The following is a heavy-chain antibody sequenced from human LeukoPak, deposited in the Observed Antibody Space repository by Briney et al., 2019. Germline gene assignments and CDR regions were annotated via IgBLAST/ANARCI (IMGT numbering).Heavy chain of an antibody. V-gene: IGHV4-59*01. D-gene: IGHD6-13*01. CDR3: AREGYSSSWLNWFDP. CDR1: GGSISSYY. J-gene: IGHJ5*02. CDR2: IYYSGST. Sequence: SETLSLTCTVSGGSISSYYWSWIRQPPGKGLEWIGYIYYSGSTNYNPSPKSRVTISVDTSKYQFSLKLSSVTAADTAVYYCAREGYSSSWLNWFDPWGQGTLVTVSS.